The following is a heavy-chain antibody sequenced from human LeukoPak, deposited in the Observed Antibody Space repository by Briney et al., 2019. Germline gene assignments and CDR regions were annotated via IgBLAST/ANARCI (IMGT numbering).Heavy chain of an antibody. Sequence: ASVKVSCKASGYTFTGYYMHWVRQAPGQGLEWMGWINPNSGGTNYAQKFQGRVTMTRDTSISTAYMELSRLRSDDTAVYYCARALGCCSSTSCYNSLWFDPWGQGTLVTVSS. CDR3: ARALGCCSSTSCYNSLWFDP. CDR1: GYTFTGYY. J-gene: IGHJ5*02. D-gene: IGHD2-2*02. V-gene: IGHV1-2*02. CDR2: INPNSGGT.